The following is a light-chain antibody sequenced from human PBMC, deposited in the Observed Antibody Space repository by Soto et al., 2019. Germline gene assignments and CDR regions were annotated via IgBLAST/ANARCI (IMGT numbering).Light chain of an antibody. CDR3: QQFGSSWT. V-gene: IGKV3-20*01. CDR2: GAS. Sequence: EIVLTQSPGTLSLSPGERATLSCRASESVSSPYLAWYQQKPGQAPRLLIHGASSRATGIPDRFSGSGSGTDFTLTISRLEPEDFAVYYGQQFGSSWTFGQGTKVEIK. CDR1: ESVSSPY. J-gene: IGKJ1*01.